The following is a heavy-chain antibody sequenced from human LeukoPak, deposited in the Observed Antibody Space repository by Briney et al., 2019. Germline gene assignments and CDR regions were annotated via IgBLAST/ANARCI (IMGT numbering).Heavy chain of an antibody. CDR3: ARLSGYGYYGMDV. CDR1: GFIFSNYW. Sequence: GGSLRLSCAASGFIFSNYWMGWVRQAPGKRPEWVANMNKDGSEKYYADSVKGRFTISRDNARNSVYLQMNSLRVEDTAVYYCARLSGYGYYGMDVWGQGTTVTVSS. CDR2: MNKDGSEK. J-gene: IGHJ6*02. V-gene: IGHV3-7*01. D-gene: IGHD3-22*01.